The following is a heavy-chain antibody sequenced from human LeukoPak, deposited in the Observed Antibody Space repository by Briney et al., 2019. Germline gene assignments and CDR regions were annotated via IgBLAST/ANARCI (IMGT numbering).Heavy chain of an antibody. CDR2: IYYSGST. Sequence: PSETLSLTCTVSGGSISSGDYYWRWIRQPPGKGLEWIGYIYYSGSTYYNPSLKSRVTISVDTSKNQFSLKLSSVTAADTAVYYCARGRYCSSTSCYESAFDIWGQGTMVTVSS. V-gene: IGHV4-30-4*08. D-gene: IGHD2-2*01. CDR1: GGSISSGDYY. CDR3: ARGRYCSSTSCYESAFDI. J-gene: IGHJ3*02.